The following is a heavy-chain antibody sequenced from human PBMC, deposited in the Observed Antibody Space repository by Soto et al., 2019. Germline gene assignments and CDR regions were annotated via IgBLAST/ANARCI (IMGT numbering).Heavy chain of an antibody. CDR1: GYTFTTYW. D-gene: IGHD2-15*01. CDR3: ARQGYCSGGSCYSDYYYGMDV. Sequence: GESLKISCKGSGYTFTTYWIGWVRQMPGKGLEWMGVIYPGDSDTIYSPSFQGQVTLSADKSISTAYLQWSSLKASDTAIYYCARQGYCSGGSCYSDYYYGMDVWGQGTTVTV. J-gene: IGHJ6*02. CDR2: IYPGDSDT. V-gene: IGHV5-51*01.